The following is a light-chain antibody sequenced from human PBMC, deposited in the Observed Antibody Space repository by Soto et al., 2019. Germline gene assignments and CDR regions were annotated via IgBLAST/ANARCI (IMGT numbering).Light chain of an antibody. CDR3: QQYGGSPRT. CDR2: GAS. J-gene: IGKJ1*01. V-gene: IGKV3-20*01. CDR1: QSVIGNY. Sequence: EIVLTQSPGTLSLSPGETATLSCRASQSVIGNYLAWYQQRPGQAPRLLFYGASTRAAGSPARFSGSGSGTDFTLTISRLEPEDFAVYYCQQYGGSPRTFGQGTKVEVK.